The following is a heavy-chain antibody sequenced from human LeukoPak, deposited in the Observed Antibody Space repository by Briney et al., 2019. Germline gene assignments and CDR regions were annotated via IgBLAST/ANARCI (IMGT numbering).Heavy chain of an antibody. J-gene: IGHJ4*02. CDR2: VDPEDGET. CDR1: GYTFTDYY. Sequence: ASVKISCKVSGYTFTDYYMHWVQQAPGKGLEWMGLVDPEDGETIYAEKFQGRVTITADTSTDTAYMELSSLRSEYTAVYYCATGGKSIAAAWDYWGQGTLVTVSS. CDR3: ATGGKSIAAAWDY. D-gene: IGHD6-13*01. V-gene: IGHV1-69-2*01.